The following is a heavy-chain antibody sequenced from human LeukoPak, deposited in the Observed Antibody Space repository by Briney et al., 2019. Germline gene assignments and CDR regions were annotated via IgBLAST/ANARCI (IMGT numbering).Heavy chain of an antibody. D-gene: IGHD3-10*01. J-gene: IGHJ4*02. V-gene: IGHV1-2*02. CDR1: GYTFTGYY. CDR3: ARDRAVVYGSGSMGY. Sequence: ASVKVSCKASGYTFTGYYTHWVRQAPGQGLEWMGWINPNSGGTNYAQKFQGRVTMTRDTSISTAYMELSRLRSDDTAVYYCARDRAVVYGSGSMGYWGQGTLVTVSS. CDR2: INPNSGGT.